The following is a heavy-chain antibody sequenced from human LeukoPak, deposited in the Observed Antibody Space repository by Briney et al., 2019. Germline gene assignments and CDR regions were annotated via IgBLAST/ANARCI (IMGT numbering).Heavy chain of an antibody. CDR2: ISGSDGGT. Sequence: GGSLRLSCAASGFSFSSFAMSWLRQAPGKGLEWVSAISGSDGGTYYADSVKGRFTISRDNSKNTLSLQMNSLRAEDTAVYYCAKDPNSGWGDYWGQGTPVTVSS. V-gene: IGHV3-23*01. CDR1: GFSFSSFA. J-gene: IGHJ4*02. D-gene: IGHD6-19*01. CDR3: AKDPNSGWGDY.